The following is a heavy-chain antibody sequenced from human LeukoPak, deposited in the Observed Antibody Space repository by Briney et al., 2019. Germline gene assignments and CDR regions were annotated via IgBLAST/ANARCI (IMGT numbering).Heavy chain of an antibody. CDR2: ISGSGGST. Sequence: PGGSLRLSCAVSGFTFSSYAMSWVRQAPGKGLEWVSAISGSGGSTYYADSVKGRFTISRDNSKNTLYLQMNSLRAEDTAVYYCAKAKGSNYYYYYYMDVWGKGTTVTVSS. CDR3: AKAKGSNYYYYYYMDV. CDR1: GFTFSSYA. J-gene: IGHJ6*03. V-gene: IGHV3-23*01. D-gene: IGHD3-10*01.